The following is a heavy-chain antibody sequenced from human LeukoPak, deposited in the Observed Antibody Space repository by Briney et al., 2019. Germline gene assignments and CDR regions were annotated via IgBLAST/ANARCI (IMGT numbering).Heavy chain of an antibody. CDR3: VRDLNWAFDY. Sequence: PGGSLRLSCAASGFTFDDYAMHWVRQAPGKGLEWVSYIGTSESMMFYADSVKGRFTISRDNAKKSLYLQMNSLRDEDTAVYYCVRDLNWAFDYWGQGTLVTVSS. D-gene: IGHD1-1*01. V-gene: IGHV3-48*02. CDR2: IGTSESMM. J-gene: IGHJ4*02. CDR1: GFTFDDYA.